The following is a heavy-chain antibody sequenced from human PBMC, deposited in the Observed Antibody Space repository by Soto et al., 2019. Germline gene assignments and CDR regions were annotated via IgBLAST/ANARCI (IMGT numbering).Heavy chain of an antibody. V-gene: IGHV5-51*01. CDR3: ARGSSGSYYNGVFDY. CDR1: GYIFTNYW. J-gene: IGHJ4*02. D-gene: IGHD3-22*01. Sequence: GESLKISCKGSGYIFTNYWIGWVRQMPGKGLEWMGIVYPGDSDTRYSPSFQGQVAISPDKSISTAYLQWSSLKASDTAMYYCARGSSGSYYNGVFDYWGQGTLVTVPS. CDR2: VYPGDSDT.